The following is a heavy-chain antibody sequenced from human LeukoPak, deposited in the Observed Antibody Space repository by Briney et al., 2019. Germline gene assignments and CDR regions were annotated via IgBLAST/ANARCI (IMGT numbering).Heavy chain of an antibody. V-gene: IGHV1-69*05. CDR3: ARGLWEQLGPWFDP. J-gene: IGHJ5*02. D-gene: IGHD1-26*01. Sequence: ASVKVSCKASGYTFTGYYMHWVRQAPGQGLEWMGRIIPIFGTANYAQKFQGRVTITTDESTSTAYMELSSLRSEDTAVYYCARGLWEQLGPWFDPWGQGTLVTVSS. CDR1: GYTFTGYY. CDR2: IIPIFGTA.